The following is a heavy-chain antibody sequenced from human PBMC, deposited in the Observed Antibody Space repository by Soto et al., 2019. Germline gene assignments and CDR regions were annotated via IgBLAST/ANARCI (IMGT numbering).Heavy chain of an antibody. Sequence: ASVKVSCKASGYTFTSYSVHWVRQAPGQRLEWMGWINTVNGNTDYSQRFQGRVTITRDTSASTAYMELSSLASEETAVYYCVRGRDYYFDYWGQGTLVTVSS. CDR2: INTVNGNT. CDR1: GYTFTSYS. J-gene: IGHJ4*02. CDR3: VRGRDYYFDY. V-gene: IGHV1-3*04.